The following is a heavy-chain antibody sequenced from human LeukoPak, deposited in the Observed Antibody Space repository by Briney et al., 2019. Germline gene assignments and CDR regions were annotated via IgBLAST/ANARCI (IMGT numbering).Heavy chain of an antibody. CDR2: IYSGGST. D-gene: IGHD3-16*02. V-gene: IGHV3-66*01. Sequence: GGSLRLSCAASGFTVSSNYMSWVRQAPGKGLEWVSVIYSGGSTYYADSVKGRFTISRDNSKNTLYLQMNSLRAEDTAVYYCASRGGTYYDYVWGSYPALAFDYWGQGTLVTVSS. CDR1: GFTVSSNY. CDR3: ASRGGTYYDYVWGSYPALAFDY. J-gene: IGHJ4*02.